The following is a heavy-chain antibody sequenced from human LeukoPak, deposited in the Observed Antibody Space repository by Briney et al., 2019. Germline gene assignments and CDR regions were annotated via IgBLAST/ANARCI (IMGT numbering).Heavy chain of an antibody. CDR1: GGSISSSSYY. CDR2: IYHNGNT. Sequence: SETLSLTCTVSGGSISSSSYYWGWIRQPPGKGLEWIGSIYHNGNTYYNPSLKSRVTMSLDTSKNQFSLKLSSVTAADTAVYYCARSDPRWYCIDYWGQGTLVTVSS. D-gene: IGHD6-13*01. CDR3: ARSDPRWYCIDY. J-gene: IGHJ4*02. V-gene: IGHV4-39*01.